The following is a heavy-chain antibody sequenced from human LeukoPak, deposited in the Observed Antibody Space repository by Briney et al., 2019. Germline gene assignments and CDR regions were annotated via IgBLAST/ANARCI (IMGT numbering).Heavy chain of an antibody. J-gene: IGHJ6*02. D-gene: IGHD3-3*01. Sequence: GGSLRLSCAASGFTVSSNYMSWVRQAPGKGLEWVAVISYDGSNKYYADSVKGRFTISRDNSKNTLYLQMNSLRAEDTAVYYCARPLKISLYDFWSGYYSGMDVWGQGTTVTVSS. CDR3: ARPLKISLYDFWSGYYSGMDV. V-gene: IGHV3-30-3*01. CDR1: GFTVSSNY. CDR2: ISYDGSNK.